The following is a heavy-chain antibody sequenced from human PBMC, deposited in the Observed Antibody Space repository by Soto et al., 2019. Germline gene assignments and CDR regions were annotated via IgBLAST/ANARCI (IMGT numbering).Heavy chain of an antibody. Sequence: PGESLKISCKGSGFTFTSYWIAWVRQMPGKGLEWMGIIFPDDSDTRYSPSFQGQVTISADKFISTAYLQWSSLKASDTAMYYCARKGKNSRGQYWLDPWGQGTLVTVSS. CDR3: ARKGKNSRGQYWLDP. J-gene: IGHJ5*02. D-gene: IGHD2-15*01. V-gene: IGHV5-51*01. CDR2: IFPDDSDT. CDR1: GFTFTSYW.